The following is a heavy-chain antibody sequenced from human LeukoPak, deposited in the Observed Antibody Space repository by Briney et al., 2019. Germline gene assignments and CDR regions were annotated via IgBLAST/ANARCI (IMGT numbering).Heavy chain of an antibody. V-gene: IGHV3-53*01. CDR1: GFIVSSNY. CDR3: ASGGTGARKFYSDPFHH. Sequence: GGSLRLSCAASGFIVSSNYMSWVRQAPGKGLEWVSILYSAGSTYYADSVRGRFSISRDTSKNTASLQMNSLTVEDTAVYYCASGGTGARKFYSDPFHHWGQGTLVTVSS. D-gene: IGHD1-26*01. J-gene: IGHJ4*02. CDR2: LYSAGST.